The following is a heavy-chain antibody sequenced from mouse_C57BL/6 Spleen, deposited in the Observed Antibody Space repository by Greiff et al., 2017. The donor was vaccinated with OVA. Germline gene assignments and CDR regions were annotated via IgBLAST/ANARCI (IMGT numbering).Heavy chain of an antibody. V-gene: IGHV14-2*01. CDR3: APRGSSLHWYFDV. CDR2: IDPEDGEN. CDR1: GFNIKDYY. D-gene: IGHD1-1*01. Sequence: EVKLMESGAELVKPGASVKLSCTASGFNIKDYYMHWVKQRTEQGLEWIGRIDPEDGENKYAPKFQGKATITADTYCNTSYLQLSILTSEDTAVYYCAPRGSSLHWYFDVWGTGTTVTVSS. J-gene: IGHJ1*03.